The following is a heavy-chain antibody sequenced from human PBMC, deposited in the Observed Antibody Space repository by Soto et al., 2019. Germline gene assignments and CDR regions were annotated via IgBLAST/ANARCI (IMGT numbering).Heavy chain of an antibody. Sequence: SETLSLTSTVSGGSINSGGYYWSWIRQHPGKGLEWIGYIYYSGSAYYNPSLKSRVTISVDTSKNQFSLKLTSVTAADTAVYFCARAQTLFGIITVFDYWGQGTLVTVSS. CDR3: ARAQTLFGIITVFDY. CDR2: IYYSGSA. CDR1: GGSINSGGYY. V-gene: IGHV4-31*03. J-gene: IGHJ4*02. D-gene: IGHD3-16*01.